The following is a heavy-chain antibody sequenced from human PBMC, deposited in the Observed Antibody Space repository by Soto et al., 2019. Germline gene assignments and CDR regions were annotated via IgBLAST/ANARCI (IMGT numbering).Heavy chain of an antibody. J-gene: IGHJ4*03. D-gene: IGHD4-4*01. CDR3: ARIMGKTTNNAFDN. CDR2: IKQDGSEK. Sequence: GGSLRLSCAASGFTFSSYWMSWVRQAPGKGLEWVANIKQDGSEKYYVDSVKGRFTISRDNAKNSLYLQMNSLRAEDTAVYYCARIMGKTTNNAFDNWGQGTMVTVSS. V-gene: IGHV3-7*01. CDR1: GFTFSSYW.